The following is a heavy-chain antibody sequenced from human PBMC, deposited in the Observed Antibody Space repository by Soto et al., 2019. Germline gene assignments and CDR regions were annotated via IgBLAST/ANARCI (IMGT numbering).Heavy chain of an antibody. CDR1: GYTFTSYA. J-gene: IGHJ4*02. D-gene: IGHD3-3*01. Sequence: ASVKVSCKASGYTFTSYAMHWVRQAPGQRLEWMGWINAGNGNTKYSQKFQGRVTITRDTSTSTVYMELSSLRSEDTAVYYCARGYDFWSGYYTFDFDYWGQGTLVTVSS. CDR2: INAGNGNT. CDR3: ARGYDFWSGYYTFDFDY. V-gene: IGHV1-3*01.